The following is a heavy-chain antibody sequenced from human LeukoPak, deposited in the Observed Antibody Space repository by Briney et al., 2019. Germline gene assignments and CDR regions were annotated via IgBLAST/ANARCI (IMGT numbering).Heavy chain of an antibody. D-gene: IGHD2-8*01. CDR1: GFTFSSYA. Sequence: GGSLRPSCAGSGFTFSSYAMSWVRQAPGQGLEWVSVISDSGDYTSYADSVRGRFTISRDNSRNTLYLQMISLRPEDTAVYYSAKDTSIGKYCTNGVCSPFDYWGQGTLVTVSS. CDR2: ISDSGDYT. CDR3: AKDTSIGKYCTNGVCSPFDY. V-gene: IGHV3-23*01. J-gene: IGHJ4*02.